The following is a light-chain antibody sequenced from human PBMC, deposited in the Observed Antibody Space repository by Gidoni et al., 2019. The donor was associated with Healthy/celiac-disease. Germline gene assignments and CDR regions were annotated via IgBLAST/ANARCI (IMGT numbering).Light chain of an antibody. CDR3: QQYGSAPPYT. CDR2: GAS. CDR1: QRVSSSD. J-gene: IGKJ2*01. Sequence: EIVLTTSPGTLSLSPGEGATLSCSASQRVSSSDLAWYQQKPGQAPRRRIYGASRRATGIPDRCRGSGSGTDFTLTIRRLEPEDFAVYYCQQYGSAPPYTFGQGTKLEIK. V-gene: IGKV3-20*01.